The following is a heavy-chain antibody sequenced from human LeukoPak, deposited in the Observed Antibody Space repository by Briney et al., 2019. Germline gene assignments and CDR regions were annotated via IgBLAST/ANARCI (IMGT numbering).Heavy chain of an antibody. D-gene: IGHD2-2*01. Sequence: ASVKVSCKASGYTFTSYAMHWVRQAPGQRPEWMGWINAGNGNTKYSQKFQGRVTITRDTSASTVYMELSSLRPEDTAVYYCARVQSAYCSSSSCYGGYFDYWGQGTLVTVSS. V-gene: IGHV1-3*01. CDR2: INAGNGNT. CDR1: GYTFTSYA. CDR3: ARVQSAYCSSSSCYGGYFDY. J-gene: IGHJ4*02.